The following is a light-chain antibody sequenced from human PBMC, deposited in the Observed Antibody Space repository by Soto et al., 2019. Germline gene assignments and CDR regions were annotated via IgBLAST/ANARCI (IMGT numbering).Light chain of an antibody. V-gene: IGKV1-39*01. CDR1: QSISSF. Sequence: DIQMTQSPSSLSASVGDRVTITCRASQSISSFLNWYQQKPGKAPKLLIFAASSLQSVVPPRFSGSGSGTDFTLTISSLQPEDFATYYCQQSYTTPPTFGQGTKLEIK. CDR2: AAS. J-gene: IGKJ2*01. CDR3: QQSYTTPPT.